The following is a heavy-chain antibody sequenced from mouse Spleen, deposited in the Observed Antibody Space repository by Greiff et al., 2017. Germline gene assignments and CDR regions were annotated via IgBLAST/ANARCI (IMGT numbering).Heavy chain of an antibody. J-gene: IGHJ4*01. Sequence: VQLVESGAELVRPGTSVKVSCKASGYAFTNYLIEWVKQRPGQGLEWIGVINPGSGGTNYNEKFKGKATLTADKSSSTAYMQLSSLTSDDSAVYFCARGNWDYYAMDYWGQGTSVTVSS. V-gene: IGHV1-54*01. CDR1: GYAFTNYL. CDR3: ARGNWDYYAMDY. D-gene: IGHD4-1*01. CDR2: INPGSGGT.